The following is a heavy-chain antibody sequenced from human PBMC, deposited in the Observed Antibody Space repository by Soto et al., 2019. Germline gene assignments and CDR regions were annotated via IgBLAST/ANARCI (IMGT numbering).Heavy chain of an antibody. CDR2: ISSSGSSI. J-gene: IGHJ6*02. Sequence: QAQLVESGGGLVKPGGSLRLSCAASGLTFSDCYMNWIRQAPGKGLEWVSYISSSGSSINYAGSVKGRFTISRDNAKNSLYLQMNSLRAEDTAMYYCARVRFGEWGYAMDVWGQGTTVIVSS. D-gene: IGHD3-10*01. V-gene: IGHV3-11*01. CDR3: ARVRFGEWGYAMDV. CDR1: GLTFSDCY.